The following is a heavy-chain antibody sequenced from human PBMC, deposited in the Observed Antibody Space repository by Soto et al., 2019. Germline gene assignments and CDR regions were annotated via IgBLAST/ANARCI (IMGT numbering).Heavy chain of an antibody. D-gene: IGHD3-10*01. CDR1: GFSVRTNY. Sequence: GSLRLSCAASGFSVRTNYMSWVHQAPGKGLEWVSVFESGGSIYYADSVKGRFIISRDNAKNTLYLQMNSLRVEDTAVYYCARAGVTPNFFDYWGQGTLVTVSS. V-gene: IGHV3-53*01. CDR3: ARAGVTPNFFDY. J-gene: IGHJ4*02. CDR2: FESGGSI.